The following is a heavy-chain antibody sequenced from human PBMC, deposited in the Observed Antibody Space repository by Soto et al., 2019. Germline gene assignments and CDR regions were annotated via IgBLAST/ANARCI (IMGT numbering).Heavy chain of an antibody. V-gene: IGHV4-59*08. J-gene: IGHJ6*02. Sequence: QVQLQQSGPGLVKPSETLSLTCTVSSGPSRSHNWGWIRQPPGRGLEWIGYVYYTGSTSYNPSLKSRVTKAADPSTNHISLTLSSVTAADTAVYYCVRQGIGDLHGLVDVWGQGTTVSVSS. CDR2: VYYTGST. D-gene: IGHD3-10*01. CDR1: SGPSRSHN. CDR3: VRQGIGDLHGLVDV.